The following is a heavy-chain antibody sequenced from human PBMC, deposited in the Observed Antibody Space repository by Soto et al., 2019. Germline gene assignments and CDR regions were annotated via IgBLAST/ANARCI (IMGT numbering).Heavy chain of an antibody. Sequence: GGSLRLSCAASGFTFSSYAMNWVRQAPGEGLEWVSAISGSGGTTYYADSVKGRFTISRDNSKNTLYLQMNSLRAEDTAVYYCAKADGGYRYGNYYDYGMDVWGQGTTVTVSS. D-gene: IGHD5-18*01. CDR2: ISGSGGTT. CDR1: GFTFSSYA. V-gene: IGHV3-23*01. J-gene: IGHJ6*02. CDR3: AKADGGYRYGNYYDYGMDV.